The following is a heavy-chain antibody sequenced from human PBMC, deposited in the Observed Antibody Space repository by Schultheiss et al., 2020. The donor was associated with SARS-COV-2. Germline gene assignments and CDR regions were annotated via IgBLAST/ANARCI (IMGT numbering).Heavy chain of an antibody. D-gene: IGHD5-18*01. CDR2: IYTSGST. V-gene: IGHV4-4*07. CDR1: GGSFSGYY. CDR3: ARDRKGDTGYNWFDP. J-gene: IGHJ5*02. Sequence: SETLSLTCAVYGGSFSGYYWSWIRQPAGKGLEWIGRIYTSGSTNYNPSLKSRVTMSVDTSKNQFSLKLSSVTAADTAVYYCARDRKGDTGYNWFDPWGQGTLVTVSS.